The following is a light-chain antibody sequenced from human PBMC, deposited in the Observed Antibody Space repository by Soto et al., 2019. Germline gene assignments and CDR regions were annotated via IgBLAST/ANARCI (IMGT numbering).Light chain of an antibody. J-gene: IGKJ3*01. CDR2: GAS. CDR3: QQYGSSPFT. CDR1: LSVSSSY. Sequence: EIVLTQSPGTLSLSPGERATLYCRASLSVSSSYLAWYQQKPGQAPRLLIYGASSRATGIPDRFSGSGSGTDFTLTISRLEPEDFAVYYRQQYGSSPFTFGPGTKVDIK. V-gene: IGKV3-20*01.